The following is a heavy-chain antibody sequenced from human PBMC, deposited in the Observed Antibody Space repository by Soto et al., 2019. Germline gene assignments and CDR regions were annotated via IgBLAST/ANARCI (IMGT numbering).Heavy chain of an antibody. J-gene: IGHJ4*02. D-gene: IGHD1-1*01. CDR2: ISYDGSNK. Sequence: QVQLVESGGGVVQPGRSLRLSCAASGFTFSNYGMHWVRQAPGKGLEWVAVISYDGSNKYYADSVKGRFTISRNNSKNTLYLQMTSLRAEDTAVYYCAKDVEMAHNWSYWGQGTLVTVSS. V-gene: IGHV3-30*18. CDR1: GFTFSNYG. CDR3: AKDVEMAHNWSY.